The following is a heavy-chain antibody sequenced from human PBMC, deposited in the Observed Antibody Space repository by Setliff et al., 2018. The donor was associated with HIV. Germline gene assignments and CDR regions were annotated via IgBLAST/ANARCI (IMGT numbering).Heavy chain of an antibody. Sequence: SETLSLTCAVYGGSFSGYYWSWIRQPPGKGLEWIGEINHSGSTNYNPSLKSRVIMSVDTSKNQFSLKLYSVTAADTAVYYCARHPTVTSFQIDSWGQGILVTVSS. CDR2: INHSGST. CDR1: GGSFSGYY. J-gene: IGHJ4*02. V-gene: IGHV4-34*01. D-gene: IGHD4-17*01. CDR3: ARHPTVTSFQIDS.